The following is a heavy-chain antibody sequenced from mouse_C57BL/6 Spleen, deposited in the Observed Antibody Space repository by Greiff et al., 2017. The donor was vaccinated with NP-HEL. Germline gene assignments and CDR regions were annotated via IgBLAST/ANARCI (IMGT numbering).Heavy chain of an antibody. Sequence: QVQLQQSGAELVRPGASVKLSCKASGYTFTDYYINWVKQRPGQGLEWIARIYPGSGNTYYNEKFKGKATLTAEKSSSTAYMQLSSLTSEDSAVYFCARFYYGSSPSYWYFDVWGTGTTVTVSS. CDR3: ARFYYGSSPSYWYFDV. CDR2: IYPGSGNT. D-gene: IGHD1-1*01. V-gene: IGHV1-76*01. CDR1: GYTFTDYY. J-gene: IGHJ1*03.